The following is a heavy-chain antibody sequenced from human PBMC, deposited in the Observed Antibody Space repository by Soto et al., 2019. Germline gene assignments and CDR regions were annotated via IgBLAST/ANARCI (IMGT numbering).Heavy chain of an antibody. D-gene: IGHD2-21*02. J-gene: IGHJ4*02. V-gene: IGHV1-46*01. CDR1: GDTFTDYY. CDR2: VNPSGGHT. CDR3: ARGGHVVVVTAAFDY. Sequence: QVPLMQSGAEVKKPGASVKVSCKASGDTFTDYYIHWVRQAPGQGLEWMGTVNPSGGHTTYAQNFLGRVNMTRDTSTSTPYMELTSLRSEDTAVYYCARGGHVVVVTAAFDYWGQGTLVTVSS.